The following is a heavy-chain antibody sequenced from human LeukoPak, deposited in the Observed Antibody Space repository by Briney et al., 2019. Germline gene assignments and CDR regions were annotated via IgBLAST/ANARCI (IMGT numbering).Heavy chain of an antibody. CDR2: ISSSSSYI. CDR1: GFTFSSYS. V-gene: IGHV3-21*01. CDR3: ARERGYNYGYSDY. Sequence: PGGSLRLSCAGSGFTFSSYSMNWVRQAPGNGLEWVSSISSSSSYIYYPDSLKGRFTISRDNAKNSLYLQMNSLRAEDTAVYYCARERGYNYGYSDYWGQGTLVTVSS. D-gene: IGHD5-18*01. J-gene: IGHJ4*02.